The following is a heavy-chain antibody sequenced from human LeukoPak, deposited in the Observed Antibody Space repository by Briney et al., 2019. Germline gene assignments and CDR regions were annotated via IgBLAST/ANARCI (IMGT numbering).Heavy chain of an antibody. CDR2: IYYSGST. CDR3: ARDTHNCSSTSCSNYFDY. V-gene: IGHV4-59*01. Sequence: PSETLSLTCTVSSGSISSYYWSCIRQPPGKGLEWIGYIYYSGSTNYNPSLKSRVTISVDTSKNQFSLKLSSVTAADTAVYYCARDTHNCSSTSCSNYFDYWGQGTLVTVSS. J-gene: IGHJ4*02. D-gene: IGHD2-2*01. CDR1: SGSISSYY.